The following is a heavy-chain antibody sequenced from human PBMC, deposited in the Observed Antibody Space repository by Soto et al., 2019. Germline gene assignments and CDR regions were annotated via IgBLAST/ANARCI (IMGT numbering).Heavy chain of an antibody. CDR1: GFTFSSYG. Sequence: GGSLRLSCAASGFTFSSYGMHWVRQAPGKGLEWVAVIWYDGSNKYYADSVKGRFTISRDNSKNTLYLQMNSLRAEDTAVYYCAREDYYDSSGYYIPFDYWGQGTLVTVSS. CDR3: AREDYYDSSGYYIPFDY. J-gene: IGHJ4*02. V-gene: IGHV3-33*01. D-gene: IGHD3-22*01. CDR2: IWYDGSNK.